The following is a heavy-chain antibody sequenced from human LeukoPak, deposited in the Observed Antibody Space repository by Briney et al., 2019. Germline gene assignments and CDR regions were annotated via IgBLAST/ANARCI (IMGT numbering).Heavy chain of an antibody. CDR1: GGSFSGYY. V-gene: IGHV4-34*01. CDR3: ARGGRRWLVLGWFDP. J-gene: IGHJ5*02. CDR2: INHSGST. D-gene: IGHD6-19*01. Sequence: PSETLSLTCTVSGGSFSGYYWSWIRQPPGKGLEWIGEINHSGSTNYNPSLKSRVTISVDTSKNQFSLKLSSVTAADTAVYYCARGGRRWLVLGWFDPWGQGTLVTVSS.